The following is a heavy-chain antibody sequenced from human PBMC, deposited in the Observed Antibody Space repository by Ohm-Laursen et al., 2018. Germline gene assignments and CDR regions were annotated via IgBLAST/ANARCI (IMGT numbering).Heavy chain of an antibody. J-gene: IGHJ3*02. D-gene: IGHD5-18*01. CDR1: GFTFSSYA. CDR3: AKKYTAMNAFDI. CDR2: ISGSGGST. Sequence: SLRLSCAASGFTFSSYAMSWVRQAPGKGLEWVSAISGSGGSTYYADSVKGRFTISRDNSKNTLYLQMNSLRAEDTAVYYCAKKYTAMNAFDIWGQGTMVTVSS. V-gene: IGHV3-23*01.